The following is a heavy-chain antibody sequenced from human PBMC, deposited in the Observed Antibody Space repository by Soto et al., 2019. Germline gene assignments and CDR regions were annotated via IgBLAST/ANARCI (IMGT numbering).Heavy chain of an antibody. CDR1: GASLSSGEHY. CDR2: IFYSGTT. J-gene: IGHJ4*02. CDR3: AKNWNWGSLVH. D-gene: IGHD7-27*01. Sequence: SETLSLTCSVSGASLSSGEHYWVWIRQPPGKGLEWIGSIFYSGTTYYNPSLKRRVTISVDTSKNHFSLKLTSVTAADTAVYYCAKNWNWGSLVHWGQGTLVTVSS. V-gene: IGHV4-39*01.